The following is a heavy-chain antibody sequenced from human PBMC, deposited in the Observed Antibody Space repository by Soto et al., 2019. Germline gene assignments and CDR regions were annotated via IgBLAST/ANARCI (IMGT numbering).Heavy chain of an antibody. Sequence: QVQLMESGGGVVQPGRSLRLSCAASGFTFSGHGMHWVRQAPGKGLEWVGFIWFDGSNVDYTDSVKGRFTISRDNFRNKLYLLMNSLRAEDTSVYYCARWTGITSTGGLDYWGQGTLVTVSS. CDR3: ARWTGITSTGGLDY. CDR2: IWFDGSNV. CDR1: GFTFSGHG. V-gene: IGHV3-33*03. D-gene: IGHD7-27*01. J-gene: IGHJ4*02.